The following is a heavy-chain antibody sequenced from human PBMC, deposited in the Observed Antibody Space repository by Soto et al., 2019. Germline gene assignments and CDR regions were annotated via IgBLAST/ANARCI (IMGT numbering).Heavy chain of an antibody. CDR3: ARDKYYDFWIGYYTYYFEY. D-gene: IGHD3-3*01. CDR2: IKQDGTEK. Sequence: LRLSFAASGFTFSNYWMSWVRQAPGKLLAWVADIKQDGTEKYYVDSVKGRFTISRDNAKNSLYLQMNSLRAEDTAVYYCARDKYYDFWIGYYTYYFEYWGQGALVNVSS. V-gene: IGHV3-7*03. CDR1: GFTFSNYW. J-gene: IGHJ4*02.